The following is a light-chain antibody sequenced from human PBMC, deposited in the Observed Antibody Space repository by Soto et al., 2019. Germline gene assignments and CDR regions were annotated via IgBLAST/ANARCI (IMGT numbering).Light chain of an antibody. J-gene: IGKJ3*01. Sequence: DIEMTQSPSSLSASVGDRVTITCRASQSISSYLNWYQHKPGKAPRLLIYAVSNLQSGVPSRFSGSGSGTDFTLTISSLQPEDFATYYCQQNYITPLAFGPGTKVDIK. V-gene: IGKV1-39*01. CDR1: QSISSY. CDR2: AVS. CDR3: QQNYITPLA.